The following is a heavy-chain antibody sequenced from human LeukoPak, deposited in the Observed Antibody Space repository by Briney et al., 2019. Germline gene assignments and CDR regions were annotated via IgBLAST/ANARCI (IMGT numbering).Heavy chain of an antibody. CDR3: TTDVTTLYYDYLWGTYRAY. J-gene: IGHJ4*02. CDR1: GFTFKNAW. CDR2: IKTKTDGGTT. V-gene: IGHV3-15*01. Sequence: GGSLRLSCAASGFTFKNAWMSWVRQAPGKGLEWVGRIKTKTDGGTTDYAAPVRGRFTISRDDSKTTLYLQMNSLKTEDTAVYYCTTDVTTLYYDYLWGTYRAYWGQGTLVTVSS. D-gene: IGHD3-16*02.